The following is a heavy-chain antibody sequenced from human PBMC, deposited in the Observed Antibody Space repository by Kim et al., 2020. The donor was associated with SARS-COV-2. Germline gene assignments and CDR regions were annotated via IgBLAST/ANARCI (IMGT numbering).Heavy chain of an antibody. CDR3: ARQSGDFDRRGGGMDV. D-gene: IGHD3-9*01. Sequence: SETLSLTCTVSGGSISSSSYYWGWIRQPPGKGLEWIGSIYYSGSTYYNPSLKSRVTISVDTSKNQFSLKLSSVTAADTAVYYCARQSGDFDRRGGGMDVWGQGTTVTVSS. V-gene: IGHV4-39*01. CDR1: GGSISSSSYY. CDR2: IYYSGST. J-gene: IGHJ6*02.